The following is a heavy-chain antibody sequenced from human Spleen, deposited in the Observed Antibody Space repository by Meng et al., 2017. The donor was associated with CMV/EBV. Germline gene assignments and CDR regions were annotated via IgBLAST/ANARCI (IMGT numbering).Heavy chain of an antibody. CDR3: AKDRGYYDSSGYLI. CDR2: IYTGGTST. J-gene: IGHJ4*02. CDR1: GFTFSSYS. V-gene: IGHV3-23*03. Sequence: GGSLRLSCAASGFTFSSYSMNWVRQAPGKGLEWVSLIYTGGTSTYYADSVKGRFTISRDDSKSTLYLQMNSLRDDDTAVYYCAKDRGYYDSSGYLIWGQGTLVTVSS. D-gene: IGHD3-22*01.